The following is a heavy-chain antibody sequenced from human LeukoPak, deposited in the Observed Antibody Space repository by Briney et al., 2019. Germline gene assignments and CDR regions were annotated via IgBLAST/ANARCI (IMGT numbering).Heavy chain of an antibody. V-gene: IGHV4-34*01. D-gene: IGHD3-10*01. J-gene: IGHJ3*02. CDR1: GGSFSGYY. Sequence: SETLSLTCAVYGGSFSGYYWSWIRQPPGKGLEWIGEINHSGSTNYNPSLKSRVTISVDTSKNQFSLKLSSVTAADTAVHYCARPLWFGDVDIWGQGTMVTVSS. CDR3: ARPLWFGDVDI. CDR2: INHSGST.